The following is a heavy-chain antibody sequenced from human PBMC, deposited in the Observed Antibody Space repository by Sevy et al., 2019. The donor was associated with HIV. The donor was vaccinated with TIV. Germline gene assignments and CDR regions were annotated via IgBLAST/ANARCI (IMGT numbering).Heavy chain of an antibody. Sequence: QAGGSLRLSCAATGFTFSNYVMHWVRQAPGKGMEWVAIIWSDGAYQYHGDSVKGRFTISRDNSKNTLYLQMNNVRVEDTAVYYCARGGYYYDNAAYYALDSWGQGTLVTVSS. V-gene: IGHV3-33*01. CDR2: IWSDGAYQ. CDR3: ARGGYYYDNAAYYALDS. D-gene: IGHD3-22*01. J-gene: IGHJ4*02. CDR1: GFTFSNYV.